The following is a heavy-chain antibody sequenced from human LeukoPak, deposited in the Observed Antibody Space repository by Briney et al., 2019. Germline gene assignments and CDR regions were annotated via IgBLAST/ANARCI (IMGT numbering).Heavy chain of an antibody. V-gene: IGHV1-46*01. CDR3: ARGHFYDSSGYHDTFDI. CDR2: INPSGGST. J-gene: IGHJ3*02. CDR1: GYTFTTYY. D-gene: IGHD3-22*01. Sequence: ASVTVSFKASGYTFTTYYIHWVRQAPGQGLEWMGIINPSGGSTSYAQKFQGRVTMTRDTSTSTVYMELSSLRSEDTAVYYCARGHFYDSSGYHDTFDIWGQGPMVTVSS.